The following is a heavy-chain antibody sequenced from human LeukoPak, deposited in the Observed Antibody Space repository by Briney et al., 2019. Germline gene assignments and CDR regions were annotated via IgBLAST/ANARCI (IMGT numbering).Heavy chain of an antibody. CDR1: GFTFSTYW. CDR3: ARDLPTGYYISSGYYEYFLDY. V-gene: IGHV3-7*04. CDR2: IKQDGSEK. Sequence: GGSLRLSCAASGFTFSTYWMTWVRQAPGKGLEWVANIKQDGSEKYYVDSLKGRFTISRDNAKNSLFLQMNSLRAEDTAAYYCARDLPTGYYISSGYYEYFLDYWGQGTLVTVSS. D-gene: IGHD3-22*01. J-gene: IGHJ4*02.